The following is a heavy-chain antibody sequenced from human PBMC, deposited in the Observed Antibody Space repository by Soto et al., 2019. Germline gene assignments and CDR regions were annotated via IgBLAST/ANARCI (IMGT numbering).Heavy chain of an antibody. CDR2: ITSSGSST. D-gene: IGHD2-15*01. CDR1: GFTFSSYA. J-gene: IGHJ5*02. CDR3: AKSGVVVAALNWFDP. Sequence: GGSLRLSCAASGFTFSSYAMSWVRQAPGKGLEWVSAITSSGSSTYYADSVKGRFTISRDNSKNTLYLQMNSLRAEDTAVYYCAKSGVVVAALNWFDPWGQGTLVTVSS. V-gene: IGHV3-23*01.